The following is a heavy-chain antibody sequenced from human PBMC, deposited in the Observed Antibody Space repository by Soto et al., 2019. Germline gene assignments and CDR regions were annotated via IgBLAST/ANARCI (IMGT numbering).Heavy chain of an antibody. CDR2: INSDGSST. CDR1: GFTFSSYW. D-gene: IGHD3-22*01. J-gene: IGHJ6*02. Sequence: GGSLRLSCAASGFTFSSYWMHWVRQAPGKGLVWVSRINSDGSSTSYADSVKGRFTISRDNAKNTLYLQMNSLRAEDTAVYYCARDLHYCDSSGYYYDYYYYGMDVWGQGTTVTVSS. V-gene: IGHV3-74*01. CDR3: ARDLHYCDSSGYYYDYYYYGMDV.